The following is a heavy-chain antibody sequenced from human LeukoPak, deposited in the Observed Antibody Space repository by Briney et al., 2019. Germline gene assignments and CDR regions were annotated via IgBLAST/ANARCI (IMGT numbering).Heavy chain of an antibody. CDR1: GGSFSGYY. CDR3: ARRLGYCSSTSCYKAVDY. J-gene: IGHJ4*02. D-gene: IGHD2-2*02. V-gene: IGHV4-34*01. Sequence: SETLSLTCAVYGGSFSGYYWSWIRQPPGKGLEWIGEINHSGSTNYNPSPKSRVTISVDTSKNQFSLKLSSVTAADTAVYYCARRLGYCSSTSCYKAVDYWGQGTLVTVSS. CDR2: INHSGST.